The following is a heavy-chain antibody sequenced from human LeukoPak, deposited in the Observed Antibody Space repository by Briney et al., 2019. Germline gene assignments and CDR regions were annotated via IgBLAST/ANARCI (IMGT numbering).Heavy chain of an antibody. J-gene: IGHJ4*02. V-gene: IGHV3-48*01. Sequence: GGSLRLSCAASGFTFSSYSMNWVRQPPGKGLEWVSYISSSSSTIYYADSVKGRVTISRHNDKNSLYLQMTSLRAETTAVYYCASTRYCSGGSCSEGVDYWGQGTLVTVSS. CDR1: GFTFSSYS. CDR3: ASTRYCSGGSCSEGVDY. D-gene: IGHD2-15*01. CDR2: ISSSSSTI.